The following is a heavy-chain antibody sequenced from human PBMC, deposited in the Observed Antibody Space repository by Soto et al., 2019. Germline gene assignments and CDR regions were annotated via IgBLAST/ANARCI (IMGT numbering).Heavy chain of an antibody. V-gene: IGHV4-59*01. Sequence: SETLSLTCTVSGGSISTNYWSWIRQPPGKGLEWIGFIYYSGSTNYNPSLKSRVTISVDTSKNQFSLKLSSVTAADTAVYYCARVTRYGDRGGVDPWGEGILVTVSS. D-gene: IGHD4-17*01. CDR3: ARVTRYGDRGGVDP. J-gene: IGHJ5*02. CDR1: GGSISTNY. CDR2: IYYSGST.